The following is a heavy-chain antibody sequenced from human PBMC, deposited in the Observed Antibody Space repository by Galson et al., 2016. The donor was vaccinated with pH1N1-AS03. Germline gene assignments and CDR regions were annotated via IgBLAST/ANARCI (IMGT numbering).Heavy chain of an antibody. CDR2: FIPIFGTT. CDR3: ARNSDSLGAFDV. D-gene: IGHD1-7*01. Sequence: VKVSCKASGGTFDNHPINWVRQAPGQGLEWMGGFIPIFGTTNYAPKYQGRVTFTTDDSTTTVYMELSNPRSEDTAVYYCARNSDSLGAFDVWGQGTLLSVSS. CDR1: GGTFDNHP. J-gene: IGHJ3*01. V-gene: IGHV1-69*05.